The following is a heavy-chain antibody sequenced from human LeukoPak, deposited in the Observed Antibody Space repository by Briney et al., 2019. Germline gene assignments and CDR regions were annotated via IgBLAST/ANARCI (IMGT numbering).Heavy chain of an antibody. CDR2: IYYSGST. Sequence: PSETLSLTCTVSGYSISSGYYWGWIRQPPGKGLEWIGSIYYSGSTYYNPSLKSRVTISVDTSKNQFSLKLSSVTAADTAVYYCASPLGYYYYMDVWGKGTTVTVSS. CDR1: GYSISSGYY. CDR3: ASPLGYYYYMDV. V-gene: IGHV4-38-2*02. J-gene: IGHJ6*03.